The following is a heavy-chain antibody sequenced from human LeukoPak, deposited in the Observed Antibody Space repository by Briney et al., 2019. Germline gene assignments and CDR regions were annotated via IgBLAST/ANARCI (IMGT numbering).Heavy chain of an antibody. D-gene: IGHD5-24*01. J-gene: IGHJ3*02. V-gene: IGHV1-69*05. CDR1: GGTFSSYA. Sequence: LVKVSCKASGGTFSSYAISWVRQAPGQGLEWMGRIIPIFGTANYAQKFQGRVTITTDESTSTAYMELSSLRSEDTAVYYCARARRDGYNRAAFDIWGQGTMVTVSS. CDR3: ARARRDGYNRAAFDI. CDR2: IIPIFGTA.